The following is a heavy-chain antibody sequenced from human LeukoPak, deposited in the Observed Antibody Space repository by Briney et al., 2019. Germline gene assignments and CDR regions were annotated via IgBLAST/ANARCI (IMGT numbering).Heavy chain of an antibody. CDR2: ITSRGTTI. V-gene: IGHV3-11*01. D-gene: IGHD6-13*01. CDR1: GFTLSDYY. CDR3: ARWLRGIADEDGVDV. Sequence: GGPLRLSCTASGFTLSDYYLTWIRQAPGKGLEWVSYITSRGTTIYLADSVKGRFTISRDNAKNSLYLQMNSLRAEDTAVYYCARWLRGIADEDGVDVWGQGTTVTVSS. J-gene: IGHJ6*02.